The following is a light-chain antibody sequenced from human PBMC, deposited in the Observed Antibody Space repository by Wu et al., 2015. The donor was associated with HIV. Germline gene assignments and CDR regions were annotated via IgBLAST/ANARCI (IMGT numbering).Light chain of an antibody. J-gene: IGKJ5*01. V-gene: IGKV3-11*01. CDR1: QSVSTY. CDR2: DAS. Sequence: EIVLTQSPVTLSLSPGEGATLSCRASQSVSTYLAWYQQKPGQAPRLLIYDASNRAAGIPARFSGSGSGTDFTLTISSLEPEDFAIYYCQQRSDWITFGQGTRLEIK. CDR3: QQRSDWIT.